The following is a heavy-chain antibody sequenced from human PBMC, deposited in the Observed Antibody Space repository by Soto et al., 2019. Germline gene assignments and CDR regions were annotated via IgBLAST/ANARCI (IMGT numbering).Heavy chain of an antibody. V-gene: IGHV1-69*13. D-gene: IGHD3-9*01. CDR1: GGTFSSYA. CDR2: IIPIFGTA. J-gene: IGHJ6*02. Sequence: SVKVSCKASGGTFSSYAISWVRQAPGQGLEWMGGIIPIFGTANYAQKFQGRVTITADESTSTAYMELSRLRSDDTAVYYCARDNYDILTGYYTYYYYGMDVWGQGTTVTVSS. CDR3: ARDNYDILTGYYTYYYYGMDV.